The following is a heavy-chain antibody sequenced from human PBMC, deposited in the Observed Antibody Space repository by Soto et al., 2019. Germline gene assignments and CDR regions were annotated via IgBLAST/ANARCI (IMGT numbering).Heavy chain of an antibody. Sequence: EVQLVESGGGLAQPGGALKLACAASGFTFSTYSMNWVRQAPGKGLEWLSYISSGSGTIYPADSVKGRFTMSRDNANNSLYLQMNSLRDEDTAVYYCASALTVSAVCSGYYFPGIDVWGQGTTVSVSS. CDR3: ASALTVSAVCSGYYFPGIDV. J-gene: IGHJ6*02. CDR1: GFTFSTYS. V-gene: IGHV3-48*02. CDR2: ISSGSGTI. D-gene: IGHD3-10*02.